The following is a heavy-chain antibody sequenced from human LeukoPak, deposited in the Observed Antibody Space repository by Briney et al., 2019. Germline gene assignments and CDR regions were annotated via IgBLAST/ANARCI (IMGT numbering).Heavy chain of an antibody. CDR3: VKGSDTAMVPFDY. CDR1: GFTFSSYA. CDR2: ISSNGGST. D-gene: IGHD5-18*01. V-gene: IGHV3-64D*06. Sequence: GGSLRLSCSASGFTFSSYAMHWVRQAPGKGLEYVSAISSNGGSTYYADSVKGRFTISRDNSKNTLYLQMSSLRAEDTAVYRCVKGSDTAMVPFDYWGQGTLVTVSS. J-gene: IGHJ4*02.